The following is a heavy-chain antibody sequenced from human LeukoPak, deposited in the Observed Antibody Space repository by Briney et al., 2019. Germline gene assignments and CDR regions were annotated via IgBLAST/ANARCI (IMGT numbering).Heavy chain of an antibody. V-gene: IGHV1-18*01. CDR3: ARPIAAAELFFDH. CDR1: GYTFTTYG. Sequence: ASVKVSCKAAGYTFTTYGISWVRQAPGQGLEWMGWISTYNGNTNYAQKLQGRVTMTTDTSTSTVYMELRSLRSDDTAVYYCARPIAAAELFFDHWGQGTLVTVSS. D-gene: IGHD6-13*01. CDR2: ISTYNGNT. J-gene: IGHJ4*02.